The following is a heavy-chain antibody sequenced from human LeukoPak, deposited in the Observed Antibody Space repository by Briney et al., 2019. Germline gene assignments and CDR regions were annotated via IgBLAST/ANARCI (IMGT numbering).Heavy chain of an antibody. J-gene: IGHJ3*02. Sequence: GGSLRLSCAASGFTFSSYAMNWVRQAPGKGLDWVSYISSSSGNMYYADSVKGRFTTSRDNAKNSLYMQMNNLRAEDTAVYYCVRNDGDNAFDIWGRGTKVTVSS. V-gene: IGHV3-48*01. CDR1: GFTFSSYA. CDR2: ISSSSGNM. CDR3: VRNDGDNAFDI. D-gene: IGHD4-17*01.